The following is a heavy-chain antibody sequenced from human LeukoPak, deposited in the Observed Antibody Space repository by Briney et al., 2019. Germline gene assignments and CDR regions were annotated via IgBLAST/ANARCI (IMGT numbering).Heavy chain of an antibody. V-gene: IGHV1-69*06. CDR1: GGTFSSYA. CDR3: ARHTVTTGIDY. J-gene: IGHJ4*02. CDR2: IIPIFGTA. Sequence: ASVEVSCKASGGTFSSYAICWVRQAPGQGLEWMGGIIPIFGTANYAQKFQGRVTITADKSTSTAYMELSSLRSEDTAVYYCARHTVTTGIDYWGQGTLVTVSS. D-gene: IGHD4-17*01.